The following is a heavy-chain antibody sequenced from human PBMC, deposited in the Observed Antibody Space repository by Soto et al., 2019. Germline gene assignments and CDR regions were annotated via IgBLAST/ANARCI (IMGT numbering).Heavy chain of an antibody. J-gene: IGHJ6*02. CDR3: AKDPDIVVEYYYGMDV. Sequence: QVQLVESGGGVVQPGRSLRLSCAASGFTFSSYGMHWVRQAPGKGLEWVAVISYDGSNKYYADSVKGRFTISRDNSKNTLYLQMNSLRAEDTAVYYCAKDPDIVVEYYYGMDVWGQGTTVTVSS. CDR2: ISYDGSNK. D-gene: IGHD2-2*01. V-gene: IGHV3-30*18. CDR1: GFTFSSYG.